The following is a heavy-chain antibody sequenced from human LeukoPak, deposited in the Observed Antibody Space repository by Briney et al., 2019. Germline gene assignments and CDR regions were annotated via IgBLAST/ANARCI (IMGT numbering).Heavy chain of an antibody. D-gene: IGHD2-15*01. CDR3: ARAPYCSGGSCYSVRFDP. CDR2: IYHSGST. CDR1: GGSISSSNW. Sequence: SETLSLTCAVSGGSISSSNWWSWVRQPPGKGLEWIGEIYHSGSTNYNPSLKSRVTISVDKSKNQFSLKLSSVTAADTAMYYCARAPYCSGGSCYSVRFDPWGQGTLVTVSS. J-gene: IGHJ5*02. V-gene: IGHV4-4*02.